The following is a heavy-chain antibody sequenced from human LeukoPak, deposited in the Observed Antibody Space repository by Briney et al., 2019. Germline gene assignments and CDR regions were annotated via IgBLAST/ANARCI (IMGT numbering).Heavy chain of an antibody. CDR3: ARDRDFYMDV. CDR1: GFTVGSNY. D-gene: IGHD3-3*01. V-gene: IGHV3-53*05. J-gene: IGHJ6*03. Sequence: GGSLRLSCAASGFTVGSNYMSWVRQAPGKGLEWVSVIYSGGSTYYADSVKGRFTISRDNSKNTLYLQMGSLRAEDTAVYYCARDRDFYMDVWGKGTTVTVSS. CDR2: IYSGGST.